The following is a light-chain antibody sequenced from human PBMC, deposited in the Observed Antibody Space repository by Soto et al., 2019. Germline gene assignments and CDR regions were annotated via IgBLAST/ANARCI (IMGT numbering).Light chain of an antibody. CDR3: QQCGSSST. CDR1: QSVSSSY. CDR2: GAS. V-gene: IGKV3-20*01. J-gene: IGKJ5*01. Sequence: EIVLTQSPGTLSLSPGERATLSCRASQSVSSSYLAWYQQKPGQAPRLLIHGASSRATGIPDRFSGSGSGTDFTLTISRLEPEDFAVYYCQQCGSSSTFGQGTRLEIK.